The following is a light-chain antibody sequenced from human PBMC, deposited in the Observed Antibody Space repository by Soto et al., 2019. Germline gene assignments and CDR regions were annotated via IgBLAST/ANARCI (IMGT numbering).Light chain of an antibody. V-gene: IGKV3-15*01. Sequence: EVVMTQSPATLSVSPGERATLSCRASQSIGSNLAWYQQKPGQPPRLLIYAASTRATGIPARFSGSGSGTEFTLTISSLESEDFAVYYCHQYNDWPPFTFGPGTKVD. CDR1: QSIGSN. CDR3: HQYNDWPPFT. CDR2: AAS. J-gene: IGKJ3*01.